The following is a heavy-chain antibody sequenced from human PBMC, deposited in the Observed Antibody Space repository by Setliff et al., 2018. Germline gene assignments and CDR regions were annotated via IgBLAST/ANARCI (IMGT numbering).Heavy chain of an antibody. V-gene: IGHV4-34*01. D-gene: IGHD2-2*01. CDR3: ARVVPAAMYFDY. Sequence: ASETLSLTCAVYGGSFGGYYWSWIRQPPGKGLEWIGEINHSGSTNYNPSLKSRVTISVDTSKNQFSLKPSSVTAADTAVYYCARVVPAAMYFDYWGQGTLVTVSS. CDR2: INHSGST. J-gene: IGHJ4*02. CDR1: GGSFGGYY.